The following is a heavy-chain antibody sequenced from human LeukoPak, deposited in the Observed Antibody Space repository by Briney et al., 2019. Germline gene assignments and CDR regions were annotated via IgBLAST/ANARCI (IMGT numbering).Heavy chain of an antibody. CDR1: GFPFSSYW. V-gene: IGHV3-7*04. CDR2: ITLDASDS. Sequence: GGSLRLSCAASGFPFSSYWMAWVRQAPGKGLECVATITLDASDSYYVDSVKGRFTVSRDNAKNSLYLQMNSLRVEDTAVFYCTTENWYVFENWGQGSLVTVSS. D-gene: IGHD1-1*01. J-gene: IGHJ4*02. CDR3: TTENWYVFEN.